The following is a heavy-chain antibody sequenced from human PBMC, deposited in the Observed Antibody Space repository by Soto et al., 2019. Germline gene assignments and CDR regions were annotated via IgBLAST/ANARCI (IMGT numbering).Heavy chain of an antibody. CDR1: GYTFTSYG. J-gene: IGHJ6*02. Sequence: ASVMVSCKASGYTFTSYGISWVRQAPGQGLEWMGWISAYNGNTNYAQKLQGRVTMTTDTSTSTAYMELRSLRSDDTAVYYCARDPGSSSWPGMDVWSQGTTVTVSS. D-gene: IGHD6-6*01. CDR2: ISAYNGNT. CDR3: ARDPGSSSWPGMDV. V-gene: IGHV1-18*01.